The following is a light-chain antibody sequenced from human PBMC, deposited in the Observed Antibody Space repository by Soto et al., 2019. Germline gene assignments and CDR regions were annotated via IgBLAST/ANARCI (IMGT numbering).Light chain of an antibody. V-gene: IGKV4-1*01. CDR1: QSVLYSSNNKNY. CDR3: QQDYSSPSIT. CDR2: WAS. J-gene: IGKJ5*01. Sequence: DIVMTQSPDSLAVSLGERATINCKSSQSVLYSSNNKNYLSWYQQKPGQPPKVLIYWASIRESGFPDRFRGRGSGRDFTLTISSMQAVEVAGYYFQQDYSSPSITFGQGTRLEIK.